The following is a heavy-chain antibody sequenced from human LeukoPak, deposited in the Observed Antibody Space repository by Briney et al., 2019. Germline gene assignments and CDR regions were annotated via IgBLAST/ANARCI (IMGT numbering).Heavy chain of an antibody. CDR3: ARARRDSGYYKVDY. CDR2: INHSGSA. V-gene: IGHV4-34*01. Sequence: SETLSLTCAVYGESFSGYYWSWIRQPPGKGLEWIGEINHSGSANYNPSLKSRVTLSIDKSKNQFSLNLNSVTAADTAVYYCARARRDSGYYKVDYWGQGTLVTVSS. D-gene: IGHD3-3*01. J-gene: IGHJ4*02. CDR1: GESFSGYY.